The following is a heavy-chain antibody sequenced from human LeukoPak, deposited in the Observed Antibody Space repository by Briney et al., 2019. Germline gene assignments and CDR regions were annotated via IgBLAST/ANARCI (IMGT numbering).Heavy chain of an antibody. D-gene: IGHD5-24*01. CDR3: AKDHSDGYKSH. J-gene: IGHJ4*02. CDR2: INQDGTEK. CDR1: GFSFTTYW. Sequence: GGSLRLSCAASGFSFTTYWMSWVRQAPGKGLEWVANINQDGTEKYYVDSVKGRFTISRDNAKNSLYLQMNSLRAEDTAVYYCAKDHSDGYKSHWGQGTLVTVSS. V-gene: IGHV3-7*01.